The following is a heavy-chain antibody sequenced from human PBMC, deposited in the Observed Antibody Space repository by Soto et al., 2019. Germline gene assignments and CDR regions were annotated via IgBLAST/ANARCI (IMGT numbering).Heavy chain of an antibody. D-gene: IGHD5-12*01. CDR3: ARQRSRWLQFSSWFDP. J-gene: IGHJ5*02. CDR1: GGSLSSSSYY. Sequence: PSETLSLTCTVSGGSLSSSSYYWGWIRQPPGKGLEWIGSIYYSGSTYYNPSLKSRVTISVDTSKNQFSLKLSSVTAADTAVYYCARQRSRWLQFSSWFDPWGQGTLVNVSS. V-gene: IGHV4-39*01. CDR2: IYYSGST.